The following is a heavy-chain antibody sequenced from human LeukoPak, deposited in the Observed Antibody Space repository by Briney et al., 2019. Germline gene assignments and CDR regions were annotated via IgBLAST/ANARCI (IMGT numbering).Heavy chain of an antibody. CDR3: ARDEDYCSGGSCYVSYYYYMDV. V-gene: IGHV1-2*06. CDR1: GYTFTGYY. Sequence: ASVKVSCKASGYTFTGYYMHWVRQAPGQRLEWMGRINPNSGGTNYVQKSQGKVTITRDTSISTAYMELSRLRSDDTAVYYCARDEDYCSGGSCYVSYYYYMDVWGKGTTVTVSS. CDR2: INPNSGGT. D-gene: IGHD2-15*01. J-gene: IGHJ6*03.